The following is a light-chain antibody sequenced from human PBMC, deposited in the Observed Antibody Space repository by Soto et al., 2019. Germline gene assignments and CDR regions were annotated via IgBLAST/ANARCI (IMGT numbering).Light chain of an antibody. Sequence: EIVLTQSPGTLSLSPGERATLSCRASQSVSSSYLAWYQQKPGQAPRLLIFGASNRATGIPDSFSGSGSGTDFTLTISRLEPEDFAVYYCQQHDGSLWTFGQGTKVEIK. J-gene: IGKJ1*01. CDR1: QSVSSSY. CDR3: QQHDGSLWT. CDR2: GAS. V-gene: IGKV3-20*01.